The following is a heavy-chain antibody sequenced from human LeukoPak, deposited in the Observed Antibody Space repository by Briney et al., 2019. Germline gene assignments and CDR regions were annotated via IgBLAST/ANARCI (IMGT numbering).Heavy chain of an antibody. D-gene: IGHD3-22*01. CDR3: ARGKPEGMIVVVITGPGALDY. J-gene: IGHJ4*02. CDR1: GFTFNTYA. V-gene: IGHV3-23*01. Sequence: PGGSLRLSCAASGFTFNTYAMSWVRQAPGKGLEWVSTISGNGGSTYYADSVKGRFTISRDNAKNSLYLQMNSLRAEDTAVYYCARGKPEGMIVVVITGPGALDYWGQGTLVTVSS. CDR2: ISGNGGST.